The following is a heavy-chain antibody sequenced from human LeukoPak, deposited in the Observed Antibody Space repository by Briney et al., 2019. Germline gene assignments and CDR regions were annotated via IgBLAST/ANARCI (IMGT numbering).Heavy chain of an antibody. J-gene: IGHJ5*02. V-gene: IGHV4-59*01. CDR1: GGSIDRKY. CDR3: ARDSKRHLLGPTQGWFDP. Sequence: SETLSLTCTVSGGSIDRKYWSWIRQPPGKGLEWIGYVRDSGTVNYNPSLKSRVAMSVDTSRNQFYLRLTSVTSADTAVYYCARDSKRHLLGPTQGWFDPWGQGALVTVSS. CDR2: VRDSGTV. D-gene: IGHD1-26*01.